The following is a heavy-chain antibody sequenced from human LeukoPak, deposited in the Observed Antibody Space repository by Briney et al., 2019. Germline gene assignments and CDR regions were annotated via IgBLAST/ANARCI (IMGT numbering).Heavy chain of an antibody. CDR2: IKQDGSEK. CDR1: GFTFSSYW. D-gene: IGHD4-17*01. Sequence: RGSLRLSCAASGFTFSSYWMSWVRQAPGKGLEWVANIKQDGSEKYYVDSVEGRFTISRDNAKNSLYLQMNSLRAEDTAVYYCARDIDYGRPGNYFDYWGQGTLVTVSS. V-gene: IGHV3-7*01. CDR3: ARDIDYGRPGNYFDY. J-gene: IGHJ4*02.